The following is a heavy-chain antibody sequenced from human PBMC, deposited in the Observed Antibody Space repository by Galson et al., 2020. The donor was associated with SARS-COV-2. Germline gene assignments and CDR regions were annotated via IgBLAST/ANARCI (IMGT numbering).Heavy chain of an antibody. V-gene: IGHV3-11*01. CDR2: ISSSGSTI. D-gene: IGHD3-22*01. CDR3: ARRAYYYDSSGYYYAIDY. Sequence: GSLRLSCAASGFTFSDYYMSWIRQAPGKGLEWVSYISSSGSTIYYADSVKGRFTISRDNAKNSLYLQMNSLRAEDTAVYYCARRAYYYDSSGYYYAIDYWGQGTLVTVSS. J-gene: IGHJ4*02. CDR1: GFTFSDYY.